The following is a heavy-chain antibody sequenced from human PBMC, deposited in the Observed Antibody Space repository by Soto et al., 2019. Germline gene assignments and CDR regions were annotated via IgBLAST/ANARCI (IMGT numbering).Heavy chain of an antibody. Sequence: GGSLRLSCAASGFTFSSYSMNWVRQAPGKGLEWVSSISSSSSYIYYTDSVKGRFTISRDNAKNSLYLQMNSLRAEDTAVYYCARGRDLDYYYGMDVWGQGTTVTVSS. CDR3: ARGRDLDYYYGMDV. J-gene: IGHJ6*02. CDR1: GFTFSSYS. V-gene: IGHV3-21*01. D-gene: IGHD3-16*01. CDR2: ISSSSSYI.